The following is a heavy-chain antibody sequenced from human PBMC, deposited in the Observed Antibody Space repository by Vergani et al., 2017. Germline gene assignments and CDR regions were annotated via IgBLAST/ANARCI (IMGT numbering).Heavy chain of an antibody. V-gene: IGHV7-4-1*02. CDR1: GYTFNRYA. D-gene: IGHD6-25*01. J-gene: IGHJ4*02. CDR2: INTNTGNT. Sequence: QVQLVQSGSELKKPGASVKVSCKASGYTFNRYAKYGLRQAPGQGVEWMGWINTNTGNTTYAQGFTGRFAFSLDTSVSTAYLQISSLKAEDTAVYYCARECRSAGGRRVALDYWGQGTLVTVSS. CDR3: ARECRSAGGRRVALDY.